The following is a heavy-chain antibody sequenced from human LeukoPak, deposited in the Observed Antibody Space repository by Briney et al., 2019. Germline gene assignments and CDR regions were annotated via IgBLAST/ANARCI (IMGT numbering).Heavy chain of an antibody. V-gene: IGHV4-4*07. CDR2: IDTSGNT. CDR1: GGSISSYY. CDR3: AREFDS. J-gene: IGHJ4*02. Sequence: PSETLSLTCTVSGGSISSYYWSWIRQPAGKGLEWIGRIDTSGNTNYNPSLKSRVTISVDTSKIQFSLRLSSVTAADTAIYYCAREFDSWGLGTLVTVSS.